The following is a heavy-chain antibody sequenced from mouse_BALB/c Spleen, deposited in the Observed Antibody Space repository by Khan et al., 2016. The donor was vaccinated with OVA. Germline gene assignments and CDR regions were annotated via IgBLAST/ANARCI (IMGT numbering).Heavy chain of an antibody. D-gene: IGHD2-10*01. V-gene: IGHV1S81*02. Sequence: QVQLQQSGAELVKPGASVKLSCKASGYTFTNYWVHWVKQRPGQGLEWIGEIYPNDGRSNNTAKFKNTATLTVDKSSSTAYIQLSSLTSEDSAAYYCDRNAYFGNYLDYWGQGTSLTVSS. CDR1: GYTFTNYW. CDR2: IYPNDGRS. CDR3: DRNAYFGNYLDY. J-gene: IGHJ2*02.